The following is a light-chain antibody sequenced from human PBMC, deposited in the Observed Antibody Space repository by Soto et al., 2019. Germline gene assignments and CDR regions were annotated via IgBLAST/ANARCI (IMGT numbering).Light chain of an antibody. CDR1: QSVSSN. Sequence: EIVMTQSPATLSVSPGERATLSCRASQSVSSNLAWYQQKPGQAPRLLIYGASTRATGIPARFSGSGSGTEFTLPISSLQSEDFAVYSCQQYNRWPYTFGQGTKLEIK. V-gene: IGKV3-15*01. CDR2: GAS. CDR3: QQYNRWPYT. J-gene: IGKJ2*01.